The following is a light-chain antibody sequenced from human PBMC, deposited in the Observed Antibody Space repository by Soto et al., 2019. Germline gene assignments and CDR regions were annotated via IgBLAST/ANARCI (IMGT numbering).Light chain of an antibody. CDR2: KAS. CDR3: QHYNNYSEA. V-gene: IGKV1-5*03. Sequence: DIQMTQSPSTLSGSVGDRVTITCRASQTISSWLAWYQQKPGKAPKLLIYKASTLKSGVPSRFSGSGSGTEFTLTISSLQHYDFATSYCQHYNNYSEAFGQGTKVELK. J-gene: IGKJ1*01. CDR1: QTISSW.